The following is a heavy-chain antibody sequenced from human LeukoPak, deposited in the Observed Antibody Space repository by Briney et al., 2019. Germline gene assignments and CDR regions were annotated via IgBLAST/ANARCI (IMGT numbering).Heavy chain of an antibody. D-gene: IGHD3-16*01. Sequence: GGSLRLSCAASGFTFSSYDMHWVRQAPGKGLGWVAYIRYDGSNKYYTDSVKGRFTISRDNSKKTLRLQMNSLRPEDTAVYYCAKSGNWGLDYWGQGTLVTVSS. V-gene: IGHV3-30*02. CDR2: IRYDGSNK. CDR1: GFTFSSYD. J-gene: IGHJ4*02. CDR3: AKSGNWGLDY.